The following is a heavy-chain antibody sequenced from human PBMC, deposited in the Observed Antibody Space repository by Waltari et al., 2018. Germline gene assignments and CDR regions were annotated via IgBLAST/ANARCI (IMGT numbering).Heavy chain of an antibody. Sequence: EVQLVESGGGLVKPGGSLRLSCAASGFTFSGYGRSWVRQAPGKGLGWVANIKRDGSEKYYVDSMRGRFTISRDNAKNSLYLQMNSLRAEDTAVYYCARGTYSNYGVDYWGQGTLVTVSS. D-gene: IGHD4-4*01. CDR3: ARGTYSNYGVDY. CDR1: GFTFSGYG. V-gene: IGHV3-7*01. CDR2: IKRDGSEK. J-gene: IGHJ4*02.